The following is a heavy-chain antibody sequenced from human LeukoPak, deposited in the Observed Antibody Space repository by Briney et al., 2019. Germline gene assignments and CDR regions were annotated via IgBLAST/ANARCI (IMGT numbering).Heavy chain of an antibody. CDR1: GFTFSSYS. CDR3: ARGSPHCSSTSCYASYYYGMDV. CDR2: ISSSSSYI. Sequence: GGSLRLSCAASGFTFSSYSVNWVRQAPGKGLEWVSSISSSSSYIYYADSVKGRFTISRDNAKNSLYLQMNSLRAEDTAVYYCARGSPHCSSTSCYASYYYGMDVWGQGTTVTVSS. D-gene: IGHD2-2*01. J-gene: IGHJ6*02. V-gene: IGHV3-21*01.